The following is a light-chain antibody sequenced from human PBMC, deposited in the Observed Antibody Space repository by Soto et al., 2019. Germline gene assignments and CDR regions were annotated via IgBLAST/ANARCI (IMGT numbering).Light chain of an antibody. Sequence: QSALTQPASVSGSPGQSITISCSGTTSDVGAYDFVSWYQQHPGKAPKLIIFEVNHRPSGVSNRFSGSKSGNMASLTISGLQAEDESDYYCSSYTTSSALVVFGGGTKVTVL. V-gene: IGLV2-14*01. CDR1: TSDVGAYDF. J-gene: IGLJ2*01. CDR2: EVN. CDR3: SSYTTSSALVV.